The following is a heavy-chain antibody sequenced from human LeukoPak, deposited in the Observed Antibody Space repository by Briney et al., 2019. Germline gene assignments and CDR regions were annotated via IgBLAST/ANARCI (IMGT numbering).Heavy chain of an antibody. CDR3: ARRYYYGSGSYYNFDY. V-gene: IGHV1-3*01. Sequence: ASVKVSCKASGYTFTNYAMHWVRPAPGQGLEWMGWVNPGNDDTKYSQKFQSRVTITSDTSASTAYMELSSLGSEDTAVYYCARRYYYGSGSYYNFDYWGQGTLVTVSS. CDR1: GYTFTNYA. J-gene: IGHJ4*02. CDR2: VNPGNDDT. D-gene: IGHD3-10*01.